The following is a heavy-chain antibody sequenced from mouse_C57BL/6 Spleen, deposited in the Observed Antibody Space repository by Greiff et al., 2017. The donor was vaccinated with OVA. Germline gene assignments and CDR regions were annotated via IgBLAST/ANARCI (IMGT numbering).Heavy chain of an antibody. CDR1: GYAFSSSW. Sequence: VQLQQSGPELVKPGASVKISCKASGYAFSSSWMNWVKQRPGKGLEWIGRIYPGDGDTNYNGKFKGKATLTADKSSSTAYMQLSSLTSEYSAVYFCARGTTVVATDYWGQGTTLTVSS. V-gene: IGHV1-82*01. CDR3: ARGTTVVATDY. D-gene: IGHD1-1*01. CDR2: IYPGDGDT. J-gene: IGHJ2*01.